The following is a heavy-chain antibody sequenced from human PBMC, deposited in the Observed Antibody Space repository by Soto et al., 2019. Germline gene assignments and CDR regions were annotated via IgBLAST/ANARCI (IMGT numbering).Heavy chain of an antibody. V-gene: IGHV5-51*03. CDR3: ALHIDDYAHFRFNY. J-gene: IGHJ4*01. CDR1: GYSFTSYW. D-gene: IGHD4-17*01. CDR2: IYPGDSDT. Sequence: EVQLVQSGAEVKKPGESLKISCKGSGYSFTSYWIGWVRQMPGKGLEWMGIIYPGDSDTRYSPSFQGQVTISADKSISAAYLQWSILNTSDTAMYYCALHIDDYAHFRFNYYGQGTLVTFSS.